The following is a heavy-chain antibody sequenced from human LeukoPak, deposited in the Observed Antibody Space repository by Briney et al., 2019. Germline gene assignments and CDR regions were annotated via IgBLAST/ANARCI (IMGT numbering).Heavy chain of an antibody. CDR3: ARMYIAAAGTHFVY. D-gene: IGHD6-13*01. CDR1: GGSISSGGYY. CDR2: IYYSGST. Sequence: SQTLSLTCTVSGGSISSGGYYWSWIRQHPGKGLEWIGYIYYSGSTYYNPSLKSRVTISVDTSKNQFSLKLSSVTAADTAVYYWARMYIAAAGTHFVYWGERTLVTVSS. V-gene: IGHV4-31*03. J-gene: IGHJ4*02.